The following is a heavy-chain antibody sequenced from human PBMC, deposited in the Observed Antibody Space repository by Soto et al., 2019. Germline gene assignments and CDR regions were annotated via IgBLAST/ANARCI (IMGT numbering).Heavy chain of an antibody. J-gene: IGHJ6*02. CDR2: IIPIFGTA. V-gene: IGHV1-69*01. CDR1: GGTFSSYA. CDR3: ARVASSNPHSIYYYYGMDV. D-gene: IGHD6-13*01. Sequence: QVQLVQSGAEVKKPGSSVKVSCKASGGTFSSYAISWVRQAPGQGLEWMGGIIPIFGTANYAQKFQGRVTITADESTSTAYMELSSLRAEATAVYYCARVASSNPHSIYYYYGMDVWGQGTTVTVSS.